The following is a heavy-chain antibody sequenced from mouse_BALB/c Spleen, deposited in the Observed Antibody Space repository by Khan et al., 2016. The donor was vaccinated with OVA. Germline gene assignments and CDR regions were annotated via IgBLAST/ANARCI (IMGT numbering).Heavy chain of an antibody. V-gene: IGHV1-18*01. Sequence: VQLQQPGPELVKPGASMKISCKASGYSFTDYTMNWVKQSHGKNLEWIGLINPYNGGTRYNQQFKGMATLTVDTSYSTAYMELLSLTSEDSAIYYCARSWYSSSAYWGQGTLVTVSA. CDR3: ARSWYSSSAY. CDR2: INPYNGGT. CDR1: GYSFTDYT. D-gene: IGHD1-1*01. J-gene: IGHJ3*01.